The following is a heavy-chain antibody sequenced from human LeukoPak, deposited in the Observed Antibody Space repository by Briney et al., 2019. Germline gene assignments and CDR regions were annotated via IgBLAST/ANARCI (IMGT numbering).Heavy chain of an antibody. D-gene: IGHD3-22*01. CDR2: ISGSGGST. V-gene: IGHV3-23*01. CDR3: AKDRRHYDTGGYFDL. Sequence: GGSLRLSCAASGFTFSSYAMSWVRQAPGKGLEWVTAISGSGGSTYYADSVKGRFTISRDNSKNTLYLQMNSLRAEDTAVYYCAKDRRHYDTGGYFDLWGRGTLVTVSS. CDR1: GFTFSSYA. J-gene: IGHJ2*01.